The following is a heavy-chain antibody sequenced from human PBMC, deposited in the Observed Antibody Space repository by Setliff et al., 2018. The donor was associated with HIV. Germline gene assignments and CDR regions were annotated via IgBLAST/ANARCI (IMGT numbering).Heavy chain of an antibody. CDR3: ARDSSFNMDV. V-gene: IGHV1-18*01. J-gene: IGHJ6*03. CDR1: GYTFSSYG. CDR2: ISEYNGDT. Sequence: ASVKVSCKTSGYTFSSYGIAWVRQAPGQGLEWMGWISEYNGDTKYAQKLQGRVTMTKDTSTSTAYMELRSLRSDDTAVYYCARDSSFNMDVWGKGTTVTVSS.